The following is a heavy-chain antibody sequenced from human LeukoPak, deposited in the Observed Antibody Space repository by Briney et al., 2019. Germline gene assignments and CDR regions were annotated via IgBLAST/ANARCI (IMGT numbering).Heavy chain of an antibody. Sequence: GASVKVSCKVSGYTLTELSMHWVRQAPGKGLEWMGGFDPEDGETIYAQKFQGRVTMTEDTSTDTAYMELSSLRSEDTAVYYCAIGLAYGSSPGYFEYWGQGTLVTVSS. CDR2: FDPEDGET. J-gene: IGHJ4*02. D-gene: IGHD6-6*01. V-gene: IGHV1-24*01. CDR3: AIGLAYGSSPGYFEY. CDR1: GYTLTELS.